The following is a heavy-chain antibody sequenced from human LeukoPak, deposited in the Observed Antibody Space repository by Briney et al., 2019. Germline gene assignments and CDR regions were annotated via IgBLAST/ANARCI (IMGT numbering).Heavy chain of an antibody. CDR3: TRIRDAYTLDY. CDR1: GFTFADYA. D-gene: IGHD5-24*01. V-gene: IGHV3-49*04. Sequence: GGSLRLSCTASGFTFADYAMSWVRQAPGKGLEWVGFIRSRTYGGTTEYAASVKRRFTISRDDSKSIAYLQMISLKTEDTAVYYCTRIRDAYTLDYWGQGTLVTVSS. J-gene: IGHJ4*02. CDR2: IRSRTYGGTT.